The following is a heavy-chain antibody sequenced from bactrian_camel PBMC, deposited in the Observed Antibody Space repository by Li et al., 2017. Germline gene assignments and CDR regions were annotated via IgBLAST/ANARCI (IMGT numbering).Heavy chain of an antibody. Sequence: HVQLVESGGDSVQAGDSLTLSCKAVFQYEYPWHCMAWFRRAAGKGRETVAEVLSDGMKEYSETVKGRFTISRDNAKNTVHLQMSSLKPEDTAMYYCAARWRQSGSRCDDLSVVFASWGRGTQVTVS. CDR2: VLSDGMK. D-gene: IGHD3*01. V-gene: IGHV3S53*01. CDR1: QYEYPW. CDR3: AARWRQSGSRCDDLSVVFAS. J-gene: IGHJ4*01.